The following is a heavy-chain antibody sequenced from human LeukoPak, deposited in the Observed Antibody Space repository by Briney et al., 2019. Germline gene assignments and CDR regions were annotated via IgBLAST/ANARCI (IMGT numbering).Heavy chain of an antibody. CDR1: GGTFSSYS. Sequence: SVKVSCKASGGTFSSYSISWVRQAPGQGLEWMGGIIPIFDTADYAQKLQGRVTITADESTSTAYMELSSLRSEDTAVFYCARISLGAIWGYYYGMDVWGQGTTVTVSS. V-gene: IGHV1-69*13. CDR3: ARISLGAIWGYYYGMDV. D-gene: IGHD1-26*01. CDR2: IIPIFDTA. J-gene: IGHJ6*02.